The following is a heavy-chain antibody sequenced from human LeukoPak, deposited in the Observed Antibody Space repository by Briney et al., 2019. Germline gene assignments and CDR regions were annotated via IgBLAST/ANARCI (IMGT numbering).Heavy chain of an antibody. J-gene: IGHJ5*02. CDR3: ARRRARLAVVGITKPYNWFDP. CDR2: INHSGST. CDR1: GESFSDYY. Sequence: SETLSLTCAVYGESFSDYYWSWIRQPPGKGLEWIGEINHSGSTNYNPSLKSRVTTSVDMSKNQFSLKLSSVTAADTAVYYCARRRARLAVVGITKPYNWFDPWGQGTLVTVSS. V-gene: IGHV4-34*01. D-gene: IGHD6-19*01.